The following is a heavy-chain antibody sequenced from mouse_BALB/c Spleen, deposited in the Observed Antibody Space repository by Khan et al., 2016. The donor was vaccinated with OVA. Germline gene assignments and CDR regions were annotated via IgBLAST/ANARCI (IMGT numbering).Heavy chain of an antibody. CDR1: GFSFSSYS. CDR3: ASDLTGAFAY. J-gene: IGHJ3*01. D-gene: IGHD2-13*01. Sequence: EVALVASGGDLVKPGGSLKLSCVASGFSFSSYSMSWVRQTPDKRLEWVATISSGGDYTYYPDIVKGRFTISRDNAKNTLYLQMSSLKSEDTDMYYCASDLTGAFAYGGQGRKVTV. V-gene: IGHV5-6*01. CDR2: ISSGGDYT.